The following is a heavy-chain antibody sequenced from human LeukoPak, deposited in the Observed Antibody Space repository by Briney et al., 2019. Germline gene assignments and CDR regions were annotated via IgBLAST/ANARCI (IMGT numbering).Heavy chain of an antibody. J-gene: IGHJ6*02. CDR2: ISGSGGST. D-gene: IGHD4-17*01. Sequence: GGSLRLSCAASGFTFNDAWMNWVRQAPGKGLEWVSAISGSGGSTYYADSVKGRFTISRDNSKNTLYLQMNSLRAEDTAVYYCAKGLRNYYYYGMDVWGQGTTVTVSS. CDR3: AKGLRNYYYYGMDV. CDR1: GFTFNDAW. V-gene: IGHV3-23*01.